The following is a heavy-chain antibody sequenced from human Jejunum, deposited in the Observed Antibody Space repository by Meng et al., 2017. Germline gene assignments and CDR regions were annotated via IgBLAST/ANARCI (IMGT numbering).Heavy chain of an antibody. CDR1: GFTFSTYW. J-gene: IGHJ4*02. CDR3: VRDGGAIYYFDS. V-gene: IGHV3-74*01. D-gene: IGHD3-16*01. CDR2: INNDGSST. Sequence: GGSLRLSCAASGFTFSTYWMHWVRQVPGKGLMWVSRINNDGSSTNYAASVKGRFTISRDNAQNTVFLQMNSLRVDDTAVYYCVRDGGAIYYFDSWGQGTLVTVSS.